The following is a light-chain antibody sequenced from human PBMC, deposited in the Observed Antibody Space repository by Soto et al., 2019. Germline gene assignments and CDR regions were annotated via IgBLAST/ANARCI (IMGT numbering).Light chain of an antibody. CDR3: QQRINWPPLT. CDR2: DAS. Sequence: EIVLTQSPATLSWSPGERATLSCRASQSVSSYLAWYQQKPGQAPRLLIYDASNRATGIPARFSGSGSGTDFTLTISSLESEDCAVYYCQQRINWPPLTFGGGTKVEIK. CDR1: QSVSSY. V-gene: IGKV3-11*01. J-gene: IGKJ4*01.